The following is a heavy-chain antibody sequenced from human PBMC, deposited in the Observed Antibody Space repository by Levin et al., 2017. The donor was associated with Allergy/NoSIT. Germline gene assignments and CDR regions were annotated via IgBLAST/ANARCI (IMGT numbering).Heavy chain of an antibody. J-gene: IGHJ4*02. V-gene: IGHV5-51*01. CDR2: IYPGDSDT. CDR1: GYTFDTYW. CDR3: AKHLSSGYDPAADY. Sequence: PGGSLRLSCKASGYTFDTYWIGWVRQMPGKGLEWMGIIYPGDSDTKYSPSFQGQVSISADKSINTAYLQWSSLKASDTAMYYCAKHLSSGYDPAADYWGQGTLVLVSS. D-gene: IGHD5-12*01.